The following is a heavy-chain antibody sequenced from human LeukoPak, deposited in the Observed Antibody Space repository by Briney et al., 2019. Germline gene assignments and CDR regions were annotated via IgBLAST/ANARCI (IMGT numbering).Heavy chain of an antibody. D-gene: IGHD6-13*01. V-gene: IGHV3-21*01. CDR3: ARLIAAAGTDY. J-gene: IGHJ4*02. CDR1: GFSFSSFS. Sequence: GGSLRLSCAASGFSFSSFSMNWVRQAPGKGLEWVSYISGGSSFTYYVDSVKGRFTISRDNAKNSLYLQMNSLRAEDTAVYYCARLIAAAGTDYWGQGTLVTVSS. CDR2: ISGGSSFT.